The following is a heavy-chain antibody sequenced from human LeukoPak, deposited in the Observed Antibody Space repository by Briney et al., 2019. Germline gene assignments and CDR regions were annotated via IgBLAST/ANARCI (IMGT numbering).Heavy chain of an antibody. D-gene: IGHD5-18*01. Sequence: PSETLSLTCTVSGGSISSGSYYWSWIRQPAGKGLEWIGRIYTSGSTNYNPSLKSRVTISVDTSKNQFSLKLSSVTAADTAVYYCAAGDTAMVDYWGQGTLVTVSS. CDR2: IYTSGST. V-gene: IGHV4-61*02. CDR3: AAGDTAMVDY. CDR1: GGSISSGSYY. J-gene: IGHJ4*02.